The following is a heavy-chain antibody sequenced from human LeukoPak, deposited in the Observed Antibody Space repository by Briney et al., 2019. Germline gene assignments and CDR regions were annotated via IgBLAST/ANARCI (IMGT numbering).Heavy chain of an antibody. Sequence: PGRSLRLSCAASGFTFSGSAMNWVRQASGKGLEWVGRIRSKANKYATEYAVSVNGRFTISRDDSKNMAYLQMNSLKPEDTAVYYCAKAAGTDYYYYYYMDVWGKGTTVTVSS. CDR1: GFTFSGSA. D-gene: IGHD6-13*01. CDR3: AKAAGTDYYYYYYMDV. J-gene: IGHJ6*03. CDR2: IRSKANKYAT. V-gene: IGHV3-73*01.